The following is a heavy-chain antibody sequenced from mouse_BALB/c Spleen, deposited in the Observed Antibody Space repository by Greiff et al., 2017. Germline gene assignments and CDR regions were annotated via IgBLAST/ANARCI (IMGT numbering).Heavy chain of an antibody. V-gene: IGHV1-15*01. D-gene: IGHD2-4*01. CDR1: GYTFTDYE. J-gene: IGHJ3*01. CDR3: TRSGITTRGWFAY. CDR2: IDPETGGT. Sequence: VQLQQSGAELVRPGASVTLSCKASGYTFTDYEMHWVKQTPVHGLEWIGAIDPETGGTAYNQKFKGKATLTADKSSSTAYMELRSLTSEDSAVYYCTRSGITTRGWFAYWGQGTLVTVSA.